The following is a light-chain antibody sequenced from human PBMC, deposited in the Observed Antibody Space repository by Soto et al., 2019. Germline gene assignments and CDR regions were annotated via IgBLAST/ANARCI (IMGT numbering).Light chain of an antibody. CDR3: QQYIRWPLT. J-gene: IGKJ4*01. Sequence: EILLTQSPATLSVSPGERATLSCRASQSVSSNLAWYQQKPGQAPSILIYGASTRATGTPARFSGSGSGTEFTLTISSLQSEDFSVYYCQQYIRWPLTFGGGTKVDIK. CDR2: GAS. V-gene: IGKV3-15*01. CDR1: QSVSSN.